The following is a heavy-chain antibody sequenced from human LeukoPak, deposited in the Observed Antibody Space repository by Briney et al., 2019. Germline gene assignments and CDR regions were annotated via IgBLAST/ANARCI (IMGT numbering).Heavy chain of an antibody. CDR3: ARTPTYQLLSFHYMDV. D-gene: IGHD2-2*01. Sequence: SVKVSCKASGGTFSSHAISWVRQAPGQGLEWMGRIIPIFGTANYAQKFQGRVTITTDESTSTAYMELSSLRSEDTAVYYCARTPTYQLLSFHYMDVWGKGTTVTVSS. V-gene: IGHV1-69*05. CDR1: GGTFSSHA. CDR2: IIPIFGTA. J-gene: IGHJ6*03.